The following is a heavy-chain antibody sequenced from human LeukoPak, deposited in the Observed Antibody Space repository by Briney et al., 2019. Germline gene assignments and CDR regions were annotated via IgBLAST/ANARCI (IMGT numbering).Heavy chain of an antibody. CDR2: INHSGST. CDR3: ARDVRYNDY. Sequence: PSETLSLTCAVYGGSFSGYYWSWIRQPPGKGLEWIGEINHSGSTNYNPSLKSRVTISVDTSKNQFSLKLSSVTAADTAVYYCARDVRYNDYWGQGTLVTVSS. V-gene: IGHV4-34*01. CDR1: GGSFSGYY. J-gene: IGHJ4*02. D-gene: IGHD3-9*01.